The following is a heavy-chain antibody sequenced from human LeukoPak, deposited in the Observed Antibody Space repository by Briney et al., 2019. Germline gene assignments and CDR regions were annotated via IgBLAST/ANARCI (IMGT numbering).Heavy chain of an antibody. CDR2: INHSGST. J-gene: IGHJ4*02. CDR3: ARRAEMGNCSGGSCYSGYFDY. Sequence: PSETLSLTCAVYGGSFSGYYWSWVRQPPGKGLEWVGEINHSGSTNYNPSLKSRVTISVDTSKNQFSLKLSSVTAADTAAYYCARRAEMGNCSGGSCYSGYFDYWGQGTLVTVSS. D-gene: IGHD2-15*01. V-gene: IGHV4-34*01. CDR1: GGSFSGYY.